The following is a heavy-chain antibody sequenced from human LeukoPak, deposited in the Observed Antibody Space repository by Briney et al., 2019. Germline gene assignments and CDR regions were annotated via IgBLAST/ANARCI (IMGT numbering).Heavy chain of an antibody. Sequence: PGGSLRLSCAASGFTFSSYIMSWVRQAPGKGLEWVASISRNSTYIHYADSVKGRFTISRDNARNSLFLQMNSLRAEGTAIYYCASDEGNYFDYWGQGTLVTVSS. J-gene: IGHJ4*02. CDR1: GFTFSSYI. CDR2: ISRNSTYI. CDR3: ASDEGNYFDY. V-gene: IGHV3-21*01.